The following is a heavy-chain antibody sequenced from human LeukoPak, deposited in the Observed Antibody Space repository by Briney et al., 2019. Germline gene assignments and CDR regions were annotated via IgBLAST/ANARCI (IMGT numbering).Heavy chain of an antibody. J-gene: IGHJ4*02. D-gene: IGHD3-10*01. CDR1: GGSVSSGSYY. Sequence: SETLSLTCTVSGGSVSSGSYYWSWLRQPPGKGLEWIGYIYYSGSTNYNPSLKSRVTISVDTSKNQFSLKLSSVTATDTAVYYCAREGVRAGVDYWGQGTLVTVSS. CDR3: AREGVRAGVDY. CDR2: IYYSGST. V-gene: IGHV4-61*01.